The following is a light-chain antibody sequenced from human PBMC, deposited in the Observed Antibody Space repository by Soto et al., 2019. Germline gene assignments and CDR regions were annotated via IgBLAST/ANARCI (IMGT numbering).Light chain of an antibody. J-gene: IGKJ3*01. CDR3: QQRSNWPPLFT. CDR1: QSVSST. CDR2: DAS. V-gene: IGKV3-11*01. Sequence: EIVLTQSPATLSLSPGERATLSCRASQSVSSTLAWYQQKPVQAPRLLIYDASNRSTGIPARFSGSGSGTAFTLTISSLEPEDFAVYYCQQRSNWPPLFTFGPGTKVDIK.